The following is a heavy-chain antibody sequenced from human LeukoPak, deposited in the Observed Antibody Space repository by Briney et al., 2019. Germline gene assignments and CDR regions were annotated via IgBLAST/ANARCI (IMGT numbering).Heavy chain of an antibody. CDR3: ARDGVPGAFDY. V-gene: IGHV3-21*01. D-gene: IGHD7-27*01. Sequence: GGSLRLSCAASGFTFSRYSMNWVAQAPGKGLECVSSISSHSRYIYYAVSVRGRFTISRHYAKNSLYVEMNSLRREDTAVYYCARDGVPGAFDYWGQGTLVTVYS. CDR2: ISSHSRYI. J-gene: IGHJ4*02. CDR1: GFTFSRYS.